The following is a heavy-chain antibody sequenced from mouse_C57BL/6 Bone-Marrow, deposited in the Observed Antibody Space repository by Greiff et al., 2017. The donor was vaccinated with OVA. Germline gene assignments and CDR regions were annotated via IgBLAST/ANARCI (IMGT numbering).Heavy chain of an antibody. D-gene: IGHD2-4*01. CDR3: ARCGLRRKDYYAMDY. CDR2: INPNNGGT. J-gene: IGHJ4*01. Sequence: EVQLQQSGPELVKPGASVKISCKASGYTFTDYYMNWVKQSHGKSLEWIGDINPNNGGTSYNQKFKGKATLTADKSSSTAYMELRSLTSQDTAVYYCARCGLRRKDYYAMDYWGQGTSVTVSS. V-gene: IGHV1-26*01. CDR1: GYTFTDYY.